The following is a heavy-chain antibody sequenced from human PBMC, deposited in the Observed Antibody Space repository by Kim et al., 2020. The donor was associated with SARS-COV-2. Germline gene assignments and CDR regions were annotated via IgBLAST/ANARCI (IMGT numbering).Heavy chain of an antibody. CDR1: GFTFSSYG. J-gene: IGHJ4*02. Sequence: GGSLRLSCAASGFTFSSYGMHWVRQAPGKGLEWVAVIWYDGSNKYYADSVKGRFTISRDNSKNTLYLQMNSLRAEDTAVYYCARDLGVYSGYAPVGLRYWGQGTLVTVSS. CDR3: ARDLGVYSGYAPVGLRY. CDR2: IWYDGSNK. D-gene: IGHD5-12*01. V-gene: IGHV3-33*01.